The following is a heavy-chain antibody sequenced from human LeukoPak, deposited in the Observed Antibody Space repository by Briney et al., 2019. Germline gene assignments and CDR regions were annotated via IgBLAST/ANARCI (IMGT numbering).Heavy chain of an antibody. CDR3: ARLGDTHFDS. CDR2: IYYSGST. CDR1: GGSISGSTYH. V-gene: IGHV4-39*01. D-gene: IGHD3-16*01. J-gene: IGHJ4*02. Sequence: SETLSLTCTVSGGSISGSTYHWGWIRQAPGKGLEWIASIYYSGSTYYNPSLKSRVTISVDTSKNQFSMKLSSVTAADTAVFYCARLGDTHFDSWGQGTLVIVSS.